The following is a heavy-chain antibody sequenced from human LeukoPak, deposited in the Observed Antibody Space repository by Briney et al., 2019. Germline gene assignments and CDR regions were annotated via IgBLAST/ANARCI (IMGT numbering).Heavy chain of an antibody. CDR3: ASHLEYYYGSGSYYTN. CDR1: GFTFSSYG. J-gene: IGHJ4*02. CDR2: ISYDGSNK. D-gene: IGHD3-10*01. V-gene: IGHV3-30*12. Sequence: GGSLRLSCAASGFTFSSYGMHWVRQAPGKGLEWVAVISYDGSNKYYADSVKGRFTISRDNSKNTLYLQMNSLRAEDTAVYYCASHLEYYYGSGSYYTNWGQGTLVTVSS.